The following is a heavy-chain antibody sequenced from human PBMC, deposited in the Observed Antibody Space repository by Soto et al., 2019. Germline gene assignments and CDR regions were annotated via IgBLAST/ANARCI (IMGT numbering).Heavy chain of an antibody. CDR3: AREMGFTMVRGVIIGWFDP. D-gene: IGHD3-10*01. CDR1: GCTFSSYA. V-gene: IGHV1-69*13. CDR2: IIPIFGTA. Sequence: SVKVSCKASGCTFSSYAISWVRQAPGQGLEWMGGIIPIFGTANYAQKFQGRVTITADESTSTAYMELSSLRSEDTAVYYCAREMGFTMVRGVIIGWFDPWGQGTLVTVS. J-gene: IGHJ5*02.